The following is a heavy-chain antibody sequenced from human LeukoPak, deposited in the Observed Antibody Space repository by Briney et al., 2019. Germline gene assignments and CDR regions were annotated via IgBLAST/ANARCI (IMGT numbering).Heavy chain of an antibody. V-gene: IGHV4-30-4*01. CDR2: IYYGGST. CDR1: GGSISSGDYY. Sequence: SETLSLTCTVSGGSISSGDYYWSWIRQPPGKGLEWVGYIYYGGSTYYNPSLKSRVTISVDTSKNQFSLKLSSVTAADTAVYYCARGDFWSGPTNNWFDPWGQGTLVTVSS. D-gene: IGHD3-3*01. J-gene: IGHJ5*02. CDR3: ARGDFWSGPTNNWFDP.